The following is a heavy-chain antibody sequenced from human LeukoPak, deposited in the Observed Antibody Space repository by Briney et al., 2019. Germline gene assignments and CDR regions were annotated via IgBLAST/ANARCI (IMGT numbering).Heavy chain of an antibody. J-gene: IGHJ5*02. CDR1: DFLFSSYW. CDR3: ARAQYGWFDP. Sequence: PGGSLRLSCEVSDFLFSSYWMHWVRQAPGKGLVWVSRINTDGSATTYADSVKGRFTISRDNAKNTLYLQMKSLRAEDTAVYYCARAQYGWFDPWGQGTLVTVSS. V-gene: IGHV3-74*03. CDR2: INTDGSAT. D-gene: IGHD3-10*01.